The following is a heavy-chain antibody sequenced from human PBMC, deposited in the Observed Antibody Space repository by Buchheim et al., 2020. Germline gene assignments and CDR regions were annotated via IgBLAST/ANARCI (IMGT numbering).Heavy chain of an antibody. D-gene: IGHD1-14*01. Sequence: QVQLVESGGGVVQPGRSLRLSCAASGFTFSSYGMHWVRQAPGKGLEWVAVIWYDGSNKYYADSVKGRFTISRDNSKNTLYLQMNSLRAEDTAVYYCARPEEPPSRDGKDAFDIWGQGT. V-gene: IGHV3-33*01. CDR2: IWYDGSNK. J-gene: IGHJ3*02. CDR1: GFTFSSYG. CDR3: ARPEEPPSRDGKDAFDI.